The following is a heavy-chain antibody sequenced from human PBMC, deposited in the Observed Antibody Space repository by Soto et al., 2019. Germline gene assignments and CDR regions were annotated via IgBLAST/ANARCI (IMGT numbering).Heavy chain of an antibody. CDR1: GGTFNTYT. J-gene: IGHJ4*02. CDR3: ARAYYGSGSYWPSDH. V-gene: IGHV1-69*02. Sequence: QVQLVQSGAEVKEPGSSVNVSCKASGGTFNTYTLNWVRQAPGQGLEWMARIVPILGLVRYAERFQDRLTITADKSTSTVYLELTSLRSQDTAVYYCARAYYGSGSYWPSDHWGQGTLVTVSS. D-gene: IGHD3-10*01. CDR2: IVPILGLV.